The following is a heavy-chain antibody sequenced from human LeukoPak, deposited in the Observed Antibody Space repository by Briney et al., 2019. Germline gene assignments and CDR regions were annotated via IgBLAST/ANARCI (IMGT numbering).Heavy chain of an antibody. D-gene: IGHD2-15*01. V-gene: IGHV1-18*01. Sequence: ASVKVSCKASGYTFTSDGISWVRQAPGQGLEWMGWISAYNGNTNYAQKLQGRVTMTTDTSTSTAYMELRSLRSDDTAVYYCARDLPGYCSGGSCYSSDYWGQGTLVTVSS. CDR1: GYTFTSDG. CDR3: ARDLPGYCSGGSCYSSDY. CDR2: ISAYNGNT. J-gene: IGHJ4*02.